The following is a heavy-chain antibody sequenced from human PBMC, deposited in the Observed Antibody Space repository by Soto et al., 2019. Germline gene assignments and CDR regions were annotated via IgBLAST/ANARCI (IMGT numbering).Heavy chain of an antibody. J-gene: IGHJ6*02. Sequence: QVQLVESGGGVVQPGRSLRLSCAASGFTFSSYGMHWVRQAPGKGLEGVAVISYDGSNKYYADSVKGRFTISRDNSKNTLYLQMNILRAEDTDVYYCAKDFDSSGWDSRGMDVWGQGTTVTVSS. V-gene: IGHV3-30*18. CDR1: GFTFSSYG. CDR2: ISYDGSNK. CDR3: AKDFDSSGWDSRGMDV. D-gene: IGHD6-19*01.